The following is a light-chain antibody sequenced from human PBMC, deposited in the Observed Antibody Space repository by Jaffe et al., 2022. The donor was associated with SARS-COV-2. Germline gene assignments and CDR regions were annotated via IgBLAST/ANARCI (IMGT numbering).Light chain of an antibody. Sequence: QSVLTQPPSVSGAPGQRVTVSCTGSSSSIGAGYDVHWYQQLPGTAPKVLIYRNTNRPSGVPDRFSASRSGTSASLAISGLQAEDEADYYCQSYDRSLSAYVFGTGTKVTVL. J-gene: IGLJ1*01. CDR2: RNT. V-gene: IGLV1-40*01. CDR1: SSSIGAGYD. CDR3: QSYDRSLSAYV.